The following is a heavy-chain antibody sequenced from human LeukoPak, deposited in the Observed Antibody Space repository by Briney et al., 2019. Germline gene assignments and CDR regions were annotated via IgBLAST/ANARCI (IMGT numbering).Heavy chain of an antibody. CDR3: ARYYLGVYFDH. CDR2: INPNSGGT. V-gene: IGHV1-2*02. Sequence: ASAKVSCKASGYTFTDYYMHWVRQAPGQGLEWMGWINPNSGGTNYAQKFQGRVTMTRDTSISTVYMELSRLRSDDTAVYYCARYYLGVYFDHWGQGTLVTVSS. CDR1: GYTFTDYY. J-gene: IGHJ4*02. D-gene: IGHD3-16*01.